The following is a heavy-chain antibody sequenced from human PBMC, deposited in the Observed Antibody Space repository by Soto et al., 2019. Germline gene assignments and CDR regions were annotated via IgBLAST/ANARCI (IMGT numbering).Heavy chain of an antibody. CDR3: ARLHSGAFDY. CDR1: GYAFTVYY. V-gene: IGHV1-2*02. D-gene: IGHD6-25*01. J-gene: IGHJ4*02. Sequence: ASVKVSCKASGYAFTVYYIHCVRQAPGQGLECMGWINPNTGGAEYVQKFQGRVSMTRDTSINTAYLQLNSLRSDDAAVYYCARLHSGAFDYWGQGTLVTVSS. CDR2: INPNTGGA.